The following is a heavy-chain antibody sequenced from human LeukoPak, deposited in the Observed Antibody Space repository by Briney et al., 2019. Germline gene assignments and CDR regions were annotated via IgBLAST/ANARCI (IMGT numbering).Heavy chain of an antibody. D-gene: IGHD1-26*01. J-gene: IGHJ4*02. CDR2: INKDGSLT. Sequence: GGSLRLSCAASGFFFRSYWMHWFRQAPGKELVWVSRINKDGSLTAYADSVKGRFTISRDNAKNSLYLQMNSLRAEDTAVYYCARGLLIRPELPTPGDYWGQGTLVTVSS. CDR3: ARGLLIRPELPTPGDY. CDR1: GFFFRSYW. V-gene: IGHV3-74*01.